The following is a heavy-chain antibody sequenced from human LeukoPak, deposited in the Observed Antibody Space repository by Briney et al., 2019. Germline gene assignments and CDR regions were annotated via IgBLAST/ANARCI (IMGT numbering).Heavy chain of an antibody. V-gene: IGHV4-34*01. Sequence: SETLSLTCAVYGGSFSGYYWSWIRQPPGKGLEWIGEINHSGSTNYNPSLKSRVTISVDTSKNQFSLKLSSVTAADTAVYYCARLRPYSSSWYAPDYWGQGTLVTVSS. CDR2: INHSGST. J-gene: IGHJ4*02. D-gene: IGHD6-13*01. CDR3: ARLRPYSSSWYAPDY. CDR1: GGSFSGYY.